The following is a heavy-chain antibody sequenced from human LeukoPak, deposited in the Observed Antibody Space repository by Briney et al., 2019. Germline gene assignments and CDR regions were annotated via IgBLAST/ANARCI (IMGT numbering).Heavy chain of an antibody. CDR3: ARTLPNYDILTGYYW. D-gene: IGHD3-9*01. Sequence: PGGSLRLSCAVSGFTFGNYAMTWVRQAAGKGLEWIGSIYYSGSTYYNPSLKSRVTISVDTSKNQFSLKLSSVTAADTAVYYCARTLPNYDILTGYYWWGQGTLVTVSS. CDR1: GFTFGNYA. J-gene: IGHJ4*02. V-gene: IGHV4-38-2*01. CDR2: IYYSGST.